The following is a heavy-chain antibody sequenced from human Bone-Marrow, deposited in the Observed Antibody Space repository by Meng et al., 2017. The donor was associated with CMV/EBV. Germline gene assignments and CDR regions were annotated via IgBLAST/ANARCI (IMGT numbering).Heavy chain of an antibody. J-gene: IGHJ5*02. Sequence: CKAPLYTFTGYYMHWVRQAPGQGLEWMGWINPDSGGTNYAQKFQGRVTITRDTSISTAYMELSRLRSDDTAVYYCAGDNWNYGWFDPWGQGTLVTVSS. CDR1: LYTFTGYY. CDR2: INPDSGGT. CDR3: AGDNWNYGWFDP. D-gene: IGHD1-7*01. V-gene: IGHV1-2*02.